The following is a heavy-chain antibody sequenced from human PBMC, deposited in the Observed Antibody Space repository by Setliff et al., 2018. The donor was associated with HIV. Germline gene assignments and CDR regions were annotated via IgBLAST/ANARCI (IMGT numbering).Heavy chain of an antibody. V-gene: IGHV1-2*02. CDR1: GYTFTGYY. CDR3: ARVLAVKCYYDSSGGDY. J-gene: IGHJ4*02. CDR2: INPNSGGT. D-gene: IGHD3-22*01. Sequence: GASVKVSCKASGYTFTGYYMHWVRQAPGQGLEWMGWINPNSGGTNYAQKFQGRVTMTRDTSISTAYMELSRLRSDDTAVYYCARVLAVKCYYDSSGGDYWGQGTLVTVSS.